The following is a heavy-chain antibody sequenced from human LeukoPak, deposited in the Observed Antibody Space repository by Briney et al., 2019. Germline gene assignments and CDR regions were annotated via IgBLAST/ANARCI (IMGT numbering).Heavy chain of an antibody. CDR3: ARDKGYSGSGSPY. V-gene: IGHV3-11*06. D-gene: IGHD3-10*01. J-gene: IGHJ4*02. Sequence: SVKGRFTIFRDDAKNSLYLQMNSLRAEDTAVYYCARDKGYSGSGSPYWGQGTLVTVSS.